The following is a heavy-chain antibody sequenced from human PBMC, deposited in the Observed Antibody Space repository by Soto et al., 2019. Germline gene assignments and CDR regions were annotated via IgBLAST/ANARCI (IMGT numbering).Heavy chain of an antibody. Sequence: SVKVSCKASGGTFSSYAISWVRQAPGQGLEWMGGIIPIFGTANYAQKFQGRVTITADESTSTAYMELSSLRSEDTAVYYCAAEIDDYGDYNYWGQGTLVTVSS. CDR2: IIPIFGTA. J-gene: IGHJ4*02. V-gene: IGHV1-69*13. CDR1: GGTFSSYA. D-gene: IGHD4-17*01. CDR3: AAEIDDYGDYNY.